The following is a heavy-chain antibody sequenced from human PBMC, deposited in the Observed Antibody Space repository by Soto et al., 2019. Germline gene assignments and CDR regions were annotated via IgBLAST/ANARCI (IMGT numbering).Heavy chain of an antibody. V-gene: IGHV4-39*01. D-gene: IGHD6-6*01. Sequence: PSETLSLTCTVSGGSISSSSYFWDWIRQPPGKGLEWIGSIHYTGSTYYNPSLQSRVTISVDTSKNQFSLKLTSVTAADTAVYYCARQRAVAARPVWLDPWGQGTLVTVSS. J-gene: IGHJ5*02. CDR1: GGSISSSSYF. CDR2: IHYTGST. CDR3: ARQRAVAARPVWLDP.